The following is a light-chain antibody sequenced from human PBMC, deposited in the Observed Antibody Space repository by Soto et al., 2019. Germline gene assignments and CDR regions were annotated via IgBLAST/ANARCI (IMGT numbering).Light chain of an antibody. CDR2: AAS. J-gene: IGKJ2*01. CDR1: QGIRNA. V-gene: IGKV1-17*01. Sequence: DIQMTQSPSSLSASVGDSVTITCRASQGIRNALGWFQQRPGKAPKRLIYAASSLESGVPSRFSGSGSGTEFTLTISSLQPEDFATYYCLQHNTYPYTFGLGTKLEIK. CDR3: LQHNTYPYT.